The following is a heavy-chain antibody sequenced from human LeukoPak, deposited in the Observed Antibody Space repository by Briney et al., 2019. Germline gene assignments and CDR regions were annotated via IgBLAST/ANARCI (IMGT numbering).Heavy chain of an antibody. V-gene: IGHV5-51*01. CDR2: IYPDGSDP. D-gene: IGHD6-6*01. CDR3: ARQRYINSDY. J-gene: IGHJ4*02. Sequence: GESLKISCKGSGYSFASYSIGWVRQMPGKGLEWMGIIYPDGSDPRYSPSFQGQVTISADKSISTAYLQWSSLKASDTAMYFCARQRYINSDYWGQGTLVTVSS. CDR1: GYSFASYS.